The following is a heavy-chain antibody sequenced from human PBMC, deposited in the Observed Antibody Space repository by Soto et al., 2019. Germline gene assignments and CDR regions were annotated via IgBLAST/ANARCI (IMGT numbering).Heavy chain of an antibody. V-gene: IGHV3-9*01. CDR1: GFTFDDYA. CDR3: VRSKGGYSYGTPFDY. J-gene: IGHJ4*02. Sequence: EVQLEESGGALVQPGRSLRLSCAASGFTFDDYAMHWVRQVLGKGLEWVSSISWNSGNLGYADPVKGRFSTSRDNAKNSLYLQMNSLRPEDTALYYCVRSKGGYSYGTPFDYWGQGTLVTVSS. D-gene: IGHD5-18*01. CDR2: ISWNSGNL.